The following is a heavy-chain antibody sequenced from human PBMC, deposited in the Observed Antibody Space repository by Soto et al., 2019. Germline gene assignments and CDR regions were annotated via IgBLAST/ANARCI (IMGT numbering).Heavy chain of an antibody. D-gene: IGHD1-1*01. CDR1: GFTSSSYG. V-gene: IGHV3-30*18. CDR3: AKDSGYLTSRYYFDY. CDR2: ISYDGSNK. Sequence: VGSLRLSCAGSGFTSSSYGMHWVRQAPGKGLEWVAVISYDGSNKYYADSVKGRFTISRDNSKNTLYLQMNSLRAEDSAVYYCAKDSGYLTSRYYFDYWGQGTLVTVSS. J-gene: IGHJ4*02.